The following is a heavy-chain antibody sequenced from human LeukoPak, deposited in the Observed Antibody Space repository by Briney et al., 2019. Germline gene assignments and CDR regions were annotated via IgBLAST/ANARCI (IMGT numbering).Heavy chain of an antibody. Sequence: GASVKVSCKASGYTFTSYDINWVRQATGQGLEWMGWMNPNSGNTGYAQKFRGRVTMTRNTSISTAYMELSSLRSEDTAVYYCVAPVAHGNYVTYDYWGQGTLVTVSP. D-gene: IGHD4-11*01. CDR1: GYTFTSYD. CDR2: MNPNSGNT. CDR3: VAPVAHGNYVTYDY. J-gene: IGHJ4*02. V-gene: IGHV1-8*01.